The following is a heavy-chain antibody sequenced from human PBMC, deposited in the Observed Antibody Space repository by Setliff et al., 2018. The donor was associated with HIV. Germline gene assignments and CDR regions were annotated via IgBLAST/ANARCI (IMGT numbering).Heavy chain of an antibody. CDR1: GFTFDDYG. J-gene: IGHJ4*02. V-gene: IGHV3-20*04. CDR2: INWDGGST. CDR3: ARGLSTVENDY. D-gene: IGHD6-19*01. Sequence: GGSLRLSCAASGFTFDDYGMSWVRQAPGKGLEWVSGINWDGGSTGYADSVKGRFTISRDNAKNSLYLQMNSLRAEDTAVYYCARGLSTVENDYWGQGTLVTVSS.